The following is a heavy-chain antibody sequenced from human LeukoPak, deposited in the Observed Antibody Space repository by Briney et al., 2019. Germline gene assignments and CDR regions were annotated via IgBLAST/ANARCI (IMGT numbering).Heavy chain of an antibody. CDR3: TTLSGIAVAGTVLY. CDR2: IRSKANSYAT. CDR1: GFTFSGSA. Sequence: GGSLRLSCAASGFTFSGSAVHWVRQASGKGLEWVGRIRSKANSYATAYAASVKGRFTISRDDSKNTAYLQMNSLKTEDTAVYYCTTLSGIAVAGTVLYWGQGTLVTVSS. J-gene: IGHJ4*02. D-gene: IGHD6-19*01. V-gene: IGHV3-73*01.